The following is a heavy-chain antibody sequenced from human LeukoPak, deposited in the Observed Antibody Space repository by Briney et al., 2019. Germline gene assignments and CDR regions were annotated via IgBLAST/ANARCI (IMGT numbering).Heavy chain of an antibody. Sequence: SETLSLTCTVSGGSISSYYWSWIRQPPGKGLEWIGNIYYSGSTNYNPSLKSRVTISVDKSKNQFSLKLSSVTAADTAVYYCARAYSGILRWFDPWGQGTLVTVSS. CDR1: GGSISSYY. CDR2: IYYSGST. V-gene: IGHV4-59*12. J-gene: IGHJ5*02. CDR3: ARAYSGILRWFDP. D-gene: IGHD6-13*01.